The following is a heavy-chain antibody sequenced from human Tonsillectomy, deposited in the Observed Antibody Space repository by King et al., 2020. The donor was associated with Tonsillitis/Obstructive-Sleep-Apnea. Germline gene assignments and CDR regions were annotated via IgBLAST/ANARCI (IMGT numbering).Heavy chain of an antibody. Sequence: QLVQSGAEVKKPGESLKISCKGSGYSFTSYWIGWVRQMPGKCLEWMGIIYPDDSVTTYSPSFQAQVTISADKSLRTAYLQCSSLKASDTAIYYCARRTDYYMDVWGKGTTVTVSS. CDR3: ARRTDYYMDV. J-gene: IGHJ6*03. CDR1: GYSFTSYW. CDR2: IYPDDSVT. V-gene: IGHV5-51*01.